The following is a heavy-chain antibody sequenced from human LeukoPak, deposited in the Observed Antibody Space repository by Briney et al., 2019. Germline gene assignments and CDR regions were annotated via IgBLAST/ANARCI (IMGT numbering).Heavy chain of an antibody. Sequence: GGSLRLSCAASGFTFSDHYMDWVRQAPGKGLEWVGRSRNKANSYITEFAASVKGRFTISRDDSKNSLYLQMNGLKTEDTAVYYCARAGKNYYGPSDYWGQGTLVTVSS. CDR1: GFTFSDHY. V-gene: IGHV3-72*01. D-gene: IGHD3-10*01. J-gene: IGHJ4*02. CDR3: ARAGKNYYGPSDY. CDR2: SRNKANSYIT.